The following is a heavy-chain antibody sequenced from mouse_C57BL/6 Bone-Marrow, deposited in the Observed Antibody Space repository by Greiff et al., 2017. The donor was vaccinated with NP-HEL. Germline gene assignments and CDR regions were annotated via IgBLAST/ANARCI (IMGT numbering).Heavy chain of an antibody. V-gene: IGHV2-5*01. CDR3: AKNAMVTTGMDY. Sequence: VKLMESGPGLVQPSQSLSITCTVSGFSLTSYGVHWVRQSPGKGLEWLGVIWRGGSTDYNAAFMSRLSITKDNSKSLVFFNMNSLQADDTAIYYCAKNAMVTTGMDYWGQGTSVTVSS. J-gene: IGHJ4*01. CDR2: IWRGGST. D-gene: IGHD2-2*01. CDR1: GFSLTSYG.